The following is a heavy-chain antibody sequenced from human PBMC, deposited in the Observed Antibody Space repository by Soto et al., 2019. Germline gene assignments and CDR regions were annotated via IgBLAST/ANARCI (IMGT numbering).Heavy chain of an antibody. Sequence: GGSLRLSCAASGFTFSSSWMHWVRQAPGQGLVWVSRINSDESTTNYADSVKGRFTISRDNAKNTLYLQMNSLRAEDTAVYYCAKRGEKSFDYRGHGTLVTVSS. CDR3: AKRGEKSFDY. CDR1: GFTFSSSW. CDR2: INSDESTT. V-gene: IGHV3-74*01. J-gene: IGHJ4*01.